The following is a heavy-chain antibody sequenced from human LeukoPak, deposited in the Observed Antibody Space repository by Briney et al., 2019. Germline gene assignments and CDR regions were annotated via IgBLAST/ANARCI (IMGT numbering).Heavy chain of an antibody. CDR1: GGTFISYA. Sequence: SVKVSCKASGGTFISYAISWVRQAPGQGREWMGGIIPIFGTANYAQKFQGRVTITTDESTSTAYMELSSLRSEDTAVYYCARDNYAGANWFDPWGQGTLVTVSS. D-gene: IGHD1-7*01. J-gene: IGHJ5*02. CDR3: ARDNYAGANWFDP. V-gene: IGHV1-69*05. CDR2: IIPIFGTA.